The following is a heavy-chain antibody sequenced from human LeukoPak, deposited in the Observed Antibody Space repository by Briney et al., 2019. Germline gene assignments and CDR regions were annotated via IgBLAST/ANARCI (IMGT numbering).Heavy chain of an antibody. Sequence: PSETLSLTCTVSGGSIKNYYWTWIRQPAGKGLEWIGRIHTSGSTNYNPSLKSRLTVSVDTSKNQFSLRLTSVTAADTAVYYCARDGGSGWYDYWGQGILVTVSS. J-gene: IGHJ4*02. V-gene: IGHV4-4*07. CDR2: IHTSGST. D-gene: IGHD6-19*01. CDR1: GGSIKNYY. CDR3: ARDGGSGWYDY.